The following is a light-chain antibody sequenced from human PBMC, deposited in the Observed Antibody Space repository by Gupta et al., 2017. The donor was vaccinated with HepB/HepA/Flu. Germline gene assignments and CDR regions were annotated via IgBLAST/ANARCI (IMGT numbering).Light chain of an antibody. CDR2: EVN. Sequence: QSALTQPPPASGSPGQSVTISCTGTSSDVGGYNYVSWYQQHPGKAPKLMIYEVNKRPSGVPDRFSGAKSGNTASLTVSGLQAEDEGDYYCSSYAGSINVFGNGTKVTVL. CDR3: SSYAGSINV. CDR1: SSDVGGYNY. V-gene: IGLV2-8*01. J-gene: IGLJ1*01.